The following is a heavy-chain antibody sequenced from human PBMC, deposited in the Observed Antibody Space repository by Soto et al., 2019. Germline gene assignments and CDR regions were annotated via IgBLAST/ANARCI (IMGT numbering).Heavy chain of an antibody. V-gene: IGHV3-23*01. D-gene: IGHD2-2*01. Sequence: PGGSLRLSCAASGFTFSSYAMTWVRQAPGKGLEWVSVISGSGGNTYYADSAKGRFTISRDNSKNTLYLQMNSLRAEDTAVYYCAKPTLYCSSTSCYDYWGQGTLVTVSS. CDR1: GFTFSSYA. J-gene: IGHJ4*02. CDR2: ISGSGGNT. CDR3: AKPTLYCSSTSCYDY.